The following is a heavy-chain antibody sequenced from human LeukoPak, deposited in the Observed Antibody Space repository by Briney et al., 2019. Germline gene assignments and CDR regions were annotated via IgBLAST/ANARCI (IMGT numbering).Heavy chain of an antibody. D-gene: IGHD1-26*01. CDR1: GFTFSDYY. V-gene: IGHV3-11*01. CDR3: ARGALFTVGGSNAFDI. J-gene: IGHJ3*02. Sequence: GGSLRLSCAASGFTFSDYYMSWIRQAPGKGLEWVSYISSSGGTIYYADSVKGRFTISRDNAKNSLYLQMNSLRAEDTAVYYCARGALFTVGGSNAFDIWGQGTMVTVSS. CDR2: ISSSGGTI.